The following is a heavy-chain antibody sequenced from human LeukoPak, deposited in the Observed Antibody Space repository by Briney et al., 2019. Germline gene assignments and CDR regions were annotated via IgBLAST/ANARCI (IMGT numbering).Heavy chain of an antibody. V-gene: IGHV4-59*01. CDR2: IHHSGGA. CDR1: GASISSYY. CDR3: ARAGAPYGSGNYYNSDV. Sequence: SETLSLTCTVSGASISSYYWSWIRQPPGKGLEWIGYIHHSGGANYNPSLKSRVTISVETSKNQFSLKLSSVTAADTAVYYCARAGAPYGSGNYYNSDVWGQGTTVTVSS. D-gene: IGHD3-10*01. J-gene: IGHJ6*02.